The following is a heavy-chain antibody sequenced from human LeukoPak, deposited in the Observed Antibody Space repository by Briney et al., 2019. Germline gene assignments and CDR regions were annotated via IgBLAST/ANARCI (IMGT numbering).Heavy chain of an antibody. V-gene: IGHV4-59*01. CDR1: GGSISSYY. D-gene: IGHD6-6*01. CDR2: IYYSGST. J-gene: IGHJ4*02. Sequence: SETLSLTCTVSGGSISSYYWSWIRQPPGKGLEWIGYIYYSGSTNYNPSLKSRVTISVDTSKNQFSLKLTSVTAADTAVYYCARSIYTTSSHPYFFDYWGQGTLVTVSS. CDR3: ARSIYTTSSHPYFFDY.